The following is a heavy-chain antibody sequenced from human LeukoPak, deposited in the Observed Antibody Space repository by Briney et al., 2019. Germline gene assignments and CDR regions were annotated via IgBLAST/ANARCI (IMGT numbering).Heavy chain of an antibody. CDR2: ISWDGGAT. Sequence: PGGSLRLSCAASRFTFDDYSIHWVRQPSGKGLEWISLISWDGGATYYADSVKGRFTVSRDKSKNSLFLQMNSVITEDTAFYYCTKVARNSSWPYFDSWGQGTLVTVSS. D-gene: IGHD3-22*01. CDR3: TKVARNSSWPYFDS. CDR1: RFTFDDYS. V-gene: IGHV3-43*01. J-gene: IGHJ4*02.